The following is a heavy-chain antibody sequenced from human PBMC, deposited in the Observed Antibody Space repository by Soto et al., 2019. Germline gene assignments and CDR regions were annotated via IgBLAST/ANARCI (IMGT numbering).Heavy chain of an antibody. D-gene: IGHD3-10*01. V-gene: IGHV4-31*03. CDR2: IYYSGST. CDR1: GGSISSGGYY. J-gene: IGHJ3*02. CDR3: ALSTVRGSIGAFDI. Sequence: PSETLSLTCTVSGGSISSGGYYWSWIRQHPGKGLEWIGYIYYSGSTYYNPSLKSRVTISVDTSKNQFSLKLSSVTAADTAVYYCALSTVRGSIGAFDIWGQGTVVTVSS.